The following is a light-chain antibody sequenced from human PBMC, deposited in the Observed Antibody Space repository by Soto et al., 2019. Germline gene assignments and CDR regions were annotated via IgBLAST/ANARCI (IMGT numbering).Light chain of an antibody. Sequence: DIQMTQSPSSLSASVGDRVTITCRASQSISRYLNWYQQKPEKAPKXLIYAASSLQSGVPSRFSGSGSGTDLTITISRLKPEDGATDEGQQRYSTPRTFGQGTRLEIK. CDR3: QQRYSTPRT. CDR1: QSISRY. CDR2: AAS. V-gene: IGKV1-39*01. J-gene: IGKJ5*01.